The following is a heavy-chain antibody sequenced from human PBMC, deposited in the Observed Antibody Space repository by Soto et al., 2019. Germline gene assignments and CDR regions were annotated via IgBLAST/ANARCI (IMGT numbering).Heavy chain of an antibody. Sequence: QITLKESGPTLVKPTQTLTLTCTFSGFSLTSPAVGVNWIRQPPGKALEWLALIYWDDDKQYSPSLKSRLTITKDTSKTQVVLTMTNMDPVDPATYYCAHGSGWLSDYWGQGTLVTVSS. CDR3: AHGSGWLSDY. J-gene: IGHJ4*02. CDR2: IYWDDDK. V-gene: IGHV2-5*02. D-gene: IGHD6-19*01. CDR1: GFSLTSPAVG.